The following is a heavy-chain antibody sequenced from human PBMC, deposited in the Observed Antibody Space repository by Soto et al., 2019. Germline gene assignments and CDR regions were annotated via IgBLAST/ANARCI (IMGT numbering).Heavy chain of an antibody. D-gene: IGHD3-10*01. CDR1: GGSISSGGYS. CDR3: ARVQTGSGSGEGYYYYGMDV. J-gene: IGHJ6*02. CDR2: IYHSGST. V-gene: IGHV4-30-2*01. Sequence: TSETLSLTCAVSGGSISSGGYSWSWIRQPPGKGLEWIGYIYHSGSTYYNPSLKSRVTISVDRSKNQFSLKLSSVTAADTAVYYCARVQTGSGSGEGYYYYGMDVWGQGTTVTVSS.